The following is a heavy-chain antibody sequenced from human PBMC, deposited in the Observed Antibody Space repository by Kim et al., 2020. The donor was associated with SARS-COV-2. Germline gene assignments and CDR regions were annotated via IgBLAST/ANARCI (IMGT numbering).Heavy chain of an antibody. V-gene: IGHV1-69*04. J-gene: IGHJ1*01. CDR1: GGTFSSYA. CDR3: ARGSQYYYDSSFMH. D-gene: IGHD3-22*01. Sequence: SVKVSCKASGGTFSSYAISWVRQAPGQGLEWMGRIIPILGIANYAQKFQGRVTITADKSTSTAYMELSSLRSEDTAVYYCARGSQYYYDSSFMHWGQGTLVTVSS. CDR2: IIPILGIA.